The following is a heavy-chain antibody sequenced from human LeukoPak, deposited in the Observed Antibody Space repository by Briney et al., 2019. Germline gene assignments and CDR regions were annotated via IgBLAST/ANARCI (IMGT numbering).Heavy chain of an antibody. CDR3: TTDLRWELKPFDY. CDR2: IKSKTDGGTT. D-gene: IGHD1-26*01. CDR1: GFTFSNAW. J-gene: IGHJ4*02. Sequence: KTGGSLRLSCAAPGFTFSNAWMSWVRQAPGKGLEWVGRIKSKTDGGTTDYAAPVRSRFTISRDDSKNTLYLQMNSLKTDDTAVYYCTTDLRWELKPFDYWGQGTLVTVSS. V-gene: IGHV3-15*01.